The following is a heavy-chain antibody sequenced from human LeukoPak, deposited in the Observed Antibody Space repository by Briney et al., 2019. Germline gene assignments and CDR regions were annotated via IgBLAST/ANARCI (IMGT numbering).Heavy chain of an antibody. CDR2: IYPKSRDT. J-gene: IGHJ3*01. Sequence: ASVTVSCTASGFTFTDYYMHWVRQAPGQGLEWMGYIYPKSRDTNYEQNFQGRVTMTSDTSMSTVYMELTGLRSDDTAVYYCARDEAADGTNALDVWGQGTMVTVSS. V-gene: IGHV1-2*02. CDR1: GFTFTDYY. CDR3: ARDEAADGTNALDV. D-gene: IGHD6-13*01.